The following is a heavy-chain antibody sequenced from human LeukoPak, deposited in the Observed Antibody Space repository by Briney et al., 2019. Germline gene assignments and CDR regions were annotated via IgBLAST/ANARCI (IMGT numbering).Heavy chain of an antibody. Sequence: GGSLRLSCAASGFTFSSYAMSWVHQAPGKGLEWVSYISSSGTTISYAQSVKGRFTITRDNAQNSLTLHMNTLRADDTAVYYCAKDGGTHFDHWGQGTLVTVSS. J-gene: IGHJ4*02. V-gene: IGHV3-48*01. CDR3: AKDGGTHFDH. CDR2: ISSSGTTI. CDR1: GFTFSSYA. D-gene: IGHD1-26*01.